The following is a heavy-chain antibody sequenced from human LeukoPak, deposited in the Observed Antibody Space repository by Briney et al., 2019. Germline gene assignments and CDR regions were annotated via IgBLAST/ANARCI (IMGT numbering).Heavy chain of an antibody. Sequence: GGSLSQTFAASGFTFINYPMNCVRQAPGKGLEWVSLISGSTGSTYYADSVKGRFSISRDNSKNTVYLQMNSLRVEDTAVYYCAKGPFSAIVGASTRDYWGQGTLVTVSS. J-gene: IGHJ4*02. CDR2: ISGSTGST. CDR1: GFTFINYP. V-gene: IGHV3-23*01. D-gene: IGHD1-26*01. CDR3: AKGPFSAIVGASTRDY.